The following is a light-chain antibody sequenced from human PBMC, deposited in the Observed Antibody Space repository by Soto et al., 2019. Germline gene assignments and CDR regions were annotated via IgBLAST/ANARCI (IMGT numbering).Light chain of an antibody. J-gene: IGKJ4*01. CDR2: VAS. V-gene: IGKV3-15*01. CDR3: QQYKSWPLT. CDR1: QILDIN. Sequence: EIVMTQSPATLSVTPGERATLSCRASQILDINLAWYQQNPGQAPRLLIYVASTRATGIPARFSGSGSGTEFTLTISSLQSEDFAVYYCQQYKSWPLTFGGGTKV.